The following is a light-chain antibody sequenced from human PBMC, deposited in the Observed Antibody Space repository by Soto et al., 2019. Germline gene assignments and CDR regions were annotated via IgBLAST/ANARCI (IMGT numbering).Light chain of an antibody. J-gene: IGLJ2*01. CDR2: DVS. Sequence: QSALTLPASVSGSPGQSITISCTGTSSDVGGYNYVSWYQQHPGKAPKLMIYDVSNRPSGVSNRFSGSKSGNTAFLTIPGLQAEDEADYYCSSYPSSSTVVFGGGTQLTVL. V-gene: IGLV2-14*01. CDR3: SSYPSSSTVV. CDR1: SSDVGGYNY.